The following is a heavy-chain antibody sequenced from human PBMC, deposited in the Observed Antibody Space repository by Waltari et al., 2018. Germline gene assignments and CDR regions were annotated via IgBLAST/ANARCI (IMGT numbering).Heavy chain of an antibody. CDR2: IIPIFGTA. CDR3: ATEPLRYFDWLFRRDAFDI. D-gene: IGHD3-9*01. Sequence: QVQLVQSGAEVKKPGSSVKVSCKASGGTFSSYAISWVRQAPGQGPEWMGRIIPIFGTANYAQKFQGRVTITADKSTSTAYMELSSLRSEDTAVYYCATEPLRYFDWLFRRDAFDIWGQGTMVIVSS. J-gene: IGHJ3*02. V-gene: IGHV1-69*08. CDR1: GGTFSSYA.